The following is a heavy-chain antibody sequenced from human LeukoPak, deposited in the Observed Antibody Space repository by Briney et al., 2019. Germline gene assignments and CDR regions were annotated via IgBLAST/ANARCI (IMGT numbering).Heavy chain of an antibody. J-gene: IGHJ3*02. CDR2: ISAYNGNT. D-gene: IGHD3-9*01. CDR3: ATDLPDKYFDWDDAFDI. Sequence: ASVKVSCKASGYTFTSYGISWVRQAPGQGLEWMGWISAYNGNTNYAQKLQGRVTMTTDTSTSTAYMELRSLRSEDTAVYYCATDLPDKYFDWDDAFDIWGQGTMVTVSS. CDR1: GYTFTSYG. V-gene: IGHV1-18*04.